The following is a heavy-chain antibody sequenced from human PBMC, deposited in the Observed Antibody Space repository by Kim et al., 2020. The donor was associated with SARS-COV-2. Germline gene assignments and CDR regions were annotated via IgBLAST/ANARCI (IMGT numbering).Heavy chain of an antibody. J-gene: IGHJ6*02. CDR2: INPSGGST. CDR1: GYTFTSYY. V-gene: IGHV1-46*01. Sequence: ASVKVSCKASGYTFTSYYMHWVRQAPGQGLEWMGIINPSGGSTSYAQKFQGRVTMTRDTSTSTVYMELSSLRSEDTAVYYCARDRVTRPYWRDYYYYYGMDVWGQGTTVTVSS. CDR3: ARDRVTRPYWRDYYYYYGMDV. D-gene: IGHD6-6*01.